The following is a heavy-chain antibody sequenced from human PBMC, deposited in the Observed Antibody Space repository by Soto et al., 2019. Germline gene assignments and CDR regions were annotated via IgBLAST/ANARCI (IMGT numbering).Heavy chain of an antibody. V-gene: IGHV3-30*18. CDR3: AKDKVVATIEVVYMDV. D-gene: IGHD5-12*01. Sequence: GGSLRLSCAAPGFTFSSYGMHWVRQAPGKGLEWVAVISYDGSNKYYADSVKGRFTISRDNSKNTLYLQMNSLRAEDTAVYYCAKDKVVATIEVVYMDVWGQGTTVTVS. CDR1: GFTFSSYG. J-gene: IGHJ6*02. CDR2: ISYDGSNK.